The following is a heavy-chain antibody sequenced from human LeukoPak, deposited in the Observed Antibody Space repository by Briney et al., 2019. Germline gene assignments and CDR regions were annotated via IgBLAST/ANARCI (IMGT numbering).Heavy chain of an antibody. J-gene: IGHJ4*02. CDR2: IWYDGSNK. CDR1: GFTFSSYG. Sequence: GGSLRPSCAASGFTFSSYGMHWVRQAPGKGLEWVAVIWYDGSNKYYADSVMGRFTISRDNSENTLYLQMNSLRAEDTAVYYCARDLGYCSCGSCYGFDYWGQGTLVTVSS. D-gene: IGHD2-15*01. CDR3: ARDLGYCSCGSCYGFDY. V-gene: IGHV3-33*01.